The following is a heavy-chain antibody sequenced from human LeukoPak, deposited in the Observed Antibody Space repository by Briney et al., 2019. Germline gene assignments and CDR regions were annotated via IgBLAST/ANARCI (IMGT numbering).Heavy chain of an antibody. Sequence: SETLSLTCTVSGYSISSGYYWGWIRQPPGKGLEWIGSIYHSGSTYYNPSLESRVTISVDTSKNQFSLKLSSVTAADTAVYYCARVVAAMVYYFDYWGQGTLVTVSS. V-gene: IGHV4-38-2*02. CDR3: ARVVAAMVYYFDY. J-gene: IGHJ4*02. CDR2: IYHSGST. D-gene: IGHD5-18*01. CDR1: GYSISSGYY.